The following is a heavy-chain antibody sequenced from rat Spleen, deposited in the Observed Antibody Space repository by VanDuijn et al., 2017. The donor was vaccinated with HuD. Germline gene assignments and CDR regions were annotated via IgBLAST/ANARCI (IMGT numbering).Heavy chain of an antibody. J-gene: IGHJ2*01. Sequence: QVQLKESGPGLVQPSQTLSLTCTVSGFSLTNYHVTWVRQPPGKGLEWMGVIWTGGITAYNSFFKSRLSISRDIPKSQVFLKMNSLQTEDTATYYCVRADRDSYAHFDYWGQGVMVTVSS. CDR1: GFSLTNYH. V-gene: IGHV2-43*01. CDR3: VRADRDSYAHFDY. D-gene: IGHD1-12*01. CDR2: IWTGGIT.